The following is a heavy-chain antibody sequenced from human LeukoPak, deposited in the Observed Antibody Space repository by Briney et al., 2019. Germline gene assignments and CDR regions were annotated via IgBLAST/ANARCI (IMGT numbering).Heavy chain of an antibody. V-gene: IGHV3-74*01. CDR3: ARRRYGEAFDV. J-gene: IGHJ3*01. CDR2: INSNGSST. D-gene: IGHD3-9*01. CDR1: GFTFSNYW. Sequence: GGSLRLSCAASGFTFSNYWMHWVRQAPGKGLVWVSRINSNGSSTNYADSVKGRFTISRDNAKNTLYLQMSSLRAEDTAVYYCARRRYGEAFDVWGQGTMVTVSS.